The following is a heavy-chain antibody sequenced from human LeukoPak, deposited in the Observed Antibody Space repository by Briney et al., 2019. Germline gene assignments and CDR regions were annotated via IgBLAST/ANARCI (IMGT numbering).Heavy chain of an antibody. CDR2: ISAYNGNT. CDR3: ARGTDYGDYIDYFDY. CDR1: GYTFTSYG. J-gene: IGHJ4*02. V-gene: IGHV1-18*01. D-gene: IGHD4-17*01. Sequence: ASVKVSRKASGYTFTSYGISWVRQAPGQGLEWMGWISAYNGNTNYAQKLQGRVTMTTDTSTSTAYMELRSLRSDDTAVYYCARGTDYGDYIDYFDYWGQGTLVTVSS.